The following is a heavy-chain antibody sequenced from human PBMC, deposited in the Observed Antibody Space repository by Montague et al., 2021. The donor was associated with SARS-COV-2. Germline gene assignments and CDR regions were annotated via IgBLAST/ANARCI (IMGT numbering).Heavy chain of an antibody. J-gene: IGHJ3*02. Sequence: QSVAEVKAPGESLKISCKGSGYSFTSYWIGWVHQMPGEGLEWMGIIYPGDSDTRYSPSFQGQVTISADKSISTAYLQWSSLKASDTAIYYCARVTDYYYDTSGYWDAFDIWGQGTMVTVSS. CDR3: ARVTDYYYDTSGYWDAFDI. CDR1: GYSFTSYW. CDR2: IYPGDSDT. D-gene: IGHD3-22*01. V-gene: IGHV5-51*07.